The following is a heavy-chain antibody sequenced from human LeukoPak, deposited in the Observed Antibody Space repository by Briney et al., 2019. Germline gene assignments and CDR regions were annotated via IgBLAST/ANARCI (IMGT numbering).Heavy chain of an antibody. CDR1: GFTFSSYE. Sequence: GGSLRLSCAASGFTFSSYEMNWVRQAPGKGLEWVSYISSSGSTIYYADSVKGRFTISRDNAKNSLYLQMNSLRAEDTAVYYCARGVRFLEWLPNYYYYMDVWGKGTTVTVSS. V-gene: IGHV3-48*03. D-gene: IGHD3-3*01. CDR2: ISSSGSTI. J-gene: IGHJ6*03. CDR3: ARGVRFLEWLPNYYYYMDV.